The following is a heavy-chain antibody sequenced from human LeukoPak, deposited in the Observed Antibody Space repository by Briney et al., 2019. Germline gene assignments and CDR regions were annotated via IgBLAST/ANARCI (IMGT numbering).Heavy chain of an antibody. CDR1: GFTVSSNY. V-gene: IGHV3-66*02. CDR2: IYSGGST. J-gene: IGHJ4*02. Sequence: PGGSLRLSCAASGFTVSSNYRSWVRQAPGKGLEWVSIIYSGGSTYYADSVKGRFTISRDNSKNTLYLQMNSLRAEDTAVYFCVRVGYSYGYGDWNHFDYWGQGTLVTVSS. D-gene: IGHD5-18*01. CDR3: VRVGYSYGYGDWNHFDY.